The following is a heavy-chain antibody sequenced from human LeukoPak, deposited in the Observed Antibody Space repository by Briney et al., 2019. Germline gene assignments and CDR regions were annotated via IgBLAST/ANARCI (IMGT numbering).Heavy chain of an antibody. CDR3: ARDPDPYYYDSSGYWPY. Sequence: SVKVSCKASGGTFSSYAISWVRQAPGQGLEWMGGIIPIFGTANYAQKFQGRVTITADESTSTAYMELSRLRSDDTAVYYCARDPDPYYYDSSGYWPYWGQGTLVTVSS. V-gene: IGHV1-69*13. CDR2: IIPIFGTA. CDR1: GGTFSSYA. D-gene: IGHD3-22*01. J-gene: IGHJ4*02.